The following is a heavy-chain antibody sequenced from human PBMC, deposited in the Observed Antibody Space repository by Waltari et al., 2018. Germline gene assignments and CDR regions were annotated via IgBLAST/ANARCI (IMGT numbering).Heavy chain of an antibody. CDR1: GLTFSASG. V-gene: IGHV3-30*02. CDR2: RRYDGSNK. CDR3: ATKDGIGDYYYMDV. J-gene: IGHJ6*03. Sequence: QVQLVESGGGVVQPGGSLRLSCTASGLTFSASGMHWDRQAPGKGLEWVAFRRYDGSNKYYSDSVKGRLTISRDNSKNTLFLQMNSLRVEDTSVYYCATKDGIGDYYYMDVWGKGATVTISS. D-gene: IGHD1-1*01.